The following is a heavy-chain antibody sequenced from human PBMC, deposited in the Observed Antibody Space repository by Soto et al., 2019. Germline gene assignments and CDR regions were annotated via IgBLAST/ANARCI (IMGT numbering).Heavy chain of an antibody. V-gene: IGHV3-48*01. CDR2: ISSSSSTI. CDR3: ARGAYLNWFDP. CDR1: GFTFSSYS. J-gene: IGHJ5*02. Sequence: GGSLRLSCAASGFTFSSYSMNWVRQAPGKGLEWVSYISSSSSTIYYADSVKGRFTISRDNARNSLYLQMNSLRAEDTAVYYCARGAYLNWFDPWGQGTLVTVSS.